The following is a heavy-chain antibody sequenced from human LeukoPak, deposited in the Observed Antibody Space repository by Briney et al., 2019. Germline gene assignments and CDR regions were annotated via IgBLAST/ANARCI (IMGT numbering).Heavy chain of an antibody. D-gene: IGHD2-15*01. CDR1: GFTFSDFW. Sequence: GGSLRLSCAGSGFTFSDFWMTWVRQTPGKGLEWVANIKEDGTEKNLVDSVKGRFTISRDNAKNSLYLQMNSLRAEDTAVYYCARDLSLYCSGGSCYSLNYWGQGTLVTVSS. J-gene: IGHJ4*02. CDR3: ARDLSLYCSGGSCYSLNY. CDR2: IKEDGTEK. V-gene: IGHV3-7*01.